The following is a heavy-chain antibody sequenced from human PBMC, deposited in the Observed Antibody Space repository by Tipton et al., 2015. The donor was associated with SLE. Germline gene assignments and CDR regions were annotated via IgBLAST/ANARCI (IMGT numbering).Heavy chain of an antibody. V-gene: IGHV4-30-2*01. CDR2: IFHSGNA. D-gene: IGHD3-22*01. J-gene: IGHJ4*02. CDR3: ARGYYESNGYYSFDY. Sequence: TLSLTCAVSGGSINSGDYSWSWIRQPPGKGLEWIGYIFHSGNAYYNPSLKSRVTISMDMSRNQFSLNLASMTAADTAVYHCARGYYESNGYYSFDYWGLGALVSASS. CDR1: GGSINSGDYS.